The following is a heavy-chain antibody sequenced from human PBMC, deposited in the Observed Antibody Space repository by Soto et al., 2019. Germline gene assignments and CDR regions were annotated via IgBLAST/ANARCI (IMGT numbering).Heavy chain of an antibody. V-gene: IGHV4-30-2*05. J-gene: IGHJ6*02. CDR1: EFPCGSYAVH. CDR2: IYYSGRT. Sequence: PSLPLSHTCAVSEFPCGSYAVHWVRQPPGKGLEWIGYIYYSGRTYYNPSLKSRVTISVNTAKNQFSLKLSSVTAADTAVYYCDIYFRARRIGGQRQYVMDVWGQGTTVTVSS. D-gene: IGHD3-9*01. CDR3: DIYFRARRIGGQRQYVMDV.